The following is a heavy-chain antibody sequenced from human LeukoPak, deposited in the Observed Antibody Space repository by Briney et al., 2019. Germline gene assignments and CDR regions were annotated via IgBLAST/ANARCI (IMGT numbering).Heavy chain of an antibody. D-gene: IGHD5-12*01. CDR2: VGISSGNT. V-gene: IGHV3-48*04. CDR3: ARDFRYAFDN. Sequence: GGSLRLSCAASGFTFSDYSMNWVRQAQGKGLEWISYVGISSGNTKYADSVKGRFTISGDSAKNSVYLQMNSLRVEDTAVYYCARDFRYAFDNWGQGTLVTVSS. CDR1: GFTFSDYS. J-gene: IGHJ4*02.